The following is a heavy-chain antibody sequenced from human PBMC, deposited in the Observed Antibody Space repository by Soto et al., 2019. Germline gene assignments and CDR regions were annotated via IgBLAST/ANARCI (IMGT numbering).Heavy chain of an antibody. CDR2: IYYSGST. CDR1: GGSISSYY. V-gene: IGHV4-59*01. Sequence: SETLSLTCTVSGGSISSYYWSWIRQPPGKGLEWIGYIYYSGSTNYNPSLKSRVTISVDTSKNQFSLKLSCVTAADTAVYYCARGPRIGNWFDPWGQGTLVTVSS. D-gene: IGHD3-3*01. CDR3: ARGPRIGNWFDP. J-gene: IGHJ5*02.